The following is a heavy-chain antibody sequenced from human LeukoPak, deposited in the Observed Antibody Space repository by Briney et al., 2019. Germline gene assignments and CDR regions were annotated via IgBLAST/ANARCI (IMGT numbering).Heavy chain of an antibody. V-gene: IGHV3-23*01. CDR2: ISDSGDYT. CDR3: AKARGGVADYVIGEY. CDR1: GFTFSTYA. J-gene: IGHJ4*01. D-gene: IGHD3-16*01. Sequence: GGSLRLSCAASGFTFSTYAMTWVRQSPGKGLEWVSAISDSGDYTYFADSVKGRFTISRDNSKNTLYLQMNSLRVEDTAVYYCAKARGGVADYVIGEYWGQGILVTVSS.